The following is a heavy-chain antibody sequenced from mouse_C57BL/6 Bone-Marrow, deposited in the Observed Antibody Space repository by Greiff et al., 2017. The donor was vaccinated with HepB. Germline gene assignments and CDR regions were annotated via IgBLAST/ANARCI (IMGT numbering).Heavy chain of an antibody. V-gene: IGHV1-50*01. CDR3: AKDYYGSSSYWYCDV. CDR2: IDPSDSYT. D-gene: IGHD1-1*01. Sequence: VQLQQPGAELVKPGASVKLSCKASGYTFTSYWMQWVKQRPGQGLEWIGEIDPSDSYTNYKQKFKGKATLTVDTSSSTAYMQLSSLTSEDSAVYYCAKDYYGSSSYWYCDVWGTGTTVTVSS. CDR1: GYTFTSYW. J-gene: IGHJ1*03.